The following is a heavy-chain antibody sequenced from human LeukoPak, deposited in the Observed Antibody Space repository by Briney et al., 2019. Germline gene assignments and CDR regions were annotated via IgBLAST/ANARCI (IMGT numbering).Heavy chain of an antibody. Sequence: GGSLRLSCAASGFTVSSNYMSWVRQAPGKGLEWVSVIYSGGSIYYADSVKGRFTISRDNSKNTLYLQMNSLRAEDTAVYCCVRVPYYYYGMDVWGQGTTVTVSS. D-gene: IGHD3-10*01. CDR3: VRVPYYYYGMDV. CDR2: IYSGGSI. V-gene: IGHV3-53*01. J-gene: IGHJ6*02. CDR1: GFTVSSNY.